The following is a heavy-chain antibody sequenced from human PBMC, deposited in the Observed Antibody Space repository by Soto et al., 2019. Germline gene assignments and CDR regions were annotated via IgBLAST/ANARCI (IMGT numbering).Heavy chain of an antibody. V-gene: IGHV1-46*02. CDR2: IHPSGDT. CDR1: GYNFNTYF. Sequence: DSLKVSGKASGYNFNTYFIDWVRQAPGQVLKFMGMIHPSGDTGYAQKFRSRVTMTIDTSTTTTYMELSQLSSHDTAVLVPVSGYCNTSPCSGDYQFCGQGPLVTVSS. J-gene: IGHJ1*01. CDR3: VSGYCNTSPCSGDYQF. D-gene: IGHD2-15*01.